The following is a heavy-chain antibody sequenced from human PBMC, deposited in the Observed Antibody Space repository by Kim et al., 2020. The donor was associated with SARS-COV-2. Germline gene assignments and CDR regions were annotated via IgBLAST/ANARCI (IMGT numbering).Heavy chain of an antibody. Sequence: GGSLRLSCAASGFSFNSYAMHWVRQAPGKGLEWVAVIWFDGSNIYYAESVKGRFIISRDNTKNTLYLEMNSLRAEDTAVYYCAREWGCSSTSCRPLDYWGQGSLVTVSS. CDR3: AREWGCSSTSCRPLDY. D-gene: IGHD2-2*01. CDR1: GFSFNSYA. CDR2: IWFDGSNI. J-gene: IGHJ4*02. V-gene: IGHV3-33*01.